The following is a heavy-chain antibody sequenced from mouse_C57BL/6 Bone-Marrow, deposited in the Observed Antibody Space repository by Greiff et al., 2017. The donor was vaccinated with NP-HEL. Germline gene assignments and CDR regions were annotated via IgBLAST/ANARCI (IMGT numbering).Heavy chain of an antibody. J-gene: IGHJ2*01. Sequence: EVQLQQSGPELVKPGASVKISCKASGYTFTDYYMNWVKQSHGKSLEWIGDINPNNGGTSYNQKFKGKATLTVDKSSSTAYMELHSLTSEDSAVYYCAKGSYSYDRVYWGQGTTLTVSS. CDR2: INPNNGGT. CDR3: AKGSYSYDRVY. D-gene: IGHD2-12*01. CDR1: GYTFTDYY. V-gene: IGHV1-26*01.